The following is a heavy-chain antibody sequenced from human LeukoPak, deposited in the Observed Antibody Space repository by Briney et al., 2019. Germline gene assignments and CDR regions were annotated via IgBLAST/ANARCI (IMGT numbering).Heavy chain of an antibody. J-gene: IGHJ1*01. D-gene: IGHD5/OR15-5a*01. CDR3: ARDNARGGSFSDYLRYFHH. CDR1: TGSISSGRYD. Sequence: SETLSLTCTVYTGSISSGRYDWSWIRQPPGKGLEWIGRIYSSGCTNYNPSLKSRVTISVDTSKNQFSLNLGAVTAADTAVYYCARDNARGGSFSDYLRYFHHWGQGTLVTVSS. V-gene: IGHV4-61*02. CDR2: IYSSGCT.